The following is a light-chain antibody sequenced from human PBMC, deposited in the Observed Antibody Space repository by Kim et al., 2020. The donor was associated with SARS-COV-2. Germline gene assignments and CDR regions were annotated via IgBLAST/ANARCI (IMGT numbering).Light chain of an antibody. V-gene: IGLV1-40*01. CDR1: SSNTGVGYD. J-gene: IGLJ3*02. CDR3: QSYDSGLRGWV. CDR2: RYS. Sequence: QYVLTQPPTVSGAPGERVTISCTGSSSNTGVGYDVHWYQQFPGTAPRLLIFRYSYRPSGVPYRFSGFKSGTSASLVITGLQAEDEADYYCQSYDSGLRGWVFFAGTQLTVL.